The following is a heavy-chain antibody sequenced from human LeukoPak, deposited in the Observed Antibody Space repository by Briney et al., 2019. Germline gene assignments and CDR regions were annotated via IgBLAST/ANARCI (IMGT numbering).Heavy chain of an antibody. J-gene: IGHJ4*02. V-gene: IGHV1-2*02. CDR1: GYTFTSYA. CDR3: ARVYSSSWYLGVFDY. Sequence: GASVKVSCKASGYTFTSYAMNWVRQAPGQGLEWMGWINPNSGGTNYAQKFQGRVTMTRDTSISTAYMELSRLRSDDTAVYYCARVYSSSWYLGVFDYWGQGTLVTVSS. CDR2: INPNSGGT. D-gene: IGHD6-13*01.